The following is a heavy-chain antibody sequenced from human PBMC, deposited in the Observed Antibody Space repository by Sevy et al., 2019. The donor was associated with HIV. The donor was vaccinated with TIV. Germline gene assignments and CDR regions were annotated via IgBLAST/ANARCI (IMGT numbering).Heavy chain of an antibody. D-gene: IGHD7-27*01. CDR3: ARRSWGYEDY. CDR1: GYTLTTYG. CDR2: ISAYNGNT. V-gene: IGHV1-18*01. J-gene: IGHJ4*02. Sequence: ASVKVSCKASGYTLTTYGITWVRHAPAQGLEFMGWISAYNGNTNYAQKFHYRITMTTDTSTNTAYMELRSLTSDDTAVYYCARRSWGYEDYWGQGTLVTVSS.